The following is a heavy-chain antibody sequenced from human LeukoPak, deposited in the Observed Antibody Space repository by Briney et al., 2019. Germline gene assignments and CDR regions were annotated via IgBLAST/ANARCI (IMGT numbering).Heavy chain of an antibody. CDR3: ARVPLSDIVVVVAALYGMDV. Sequence: SDTLSLTCAVYGGSFSGYYWSWIRQPPGKGLEWIGEINHSGSTNYNPALKSRVTISVDTYKSQFSLKLSSVTAADTAVYYCARVPLSDIVVVVAALYGMDVWGQGTTVTVSS. CDR2: INHSGST. J-gene: IGHJ6*02. CDR1: GGSFSGYY. V-gene: IGHV4-34*01. D-gene: IGHD2-15*01.